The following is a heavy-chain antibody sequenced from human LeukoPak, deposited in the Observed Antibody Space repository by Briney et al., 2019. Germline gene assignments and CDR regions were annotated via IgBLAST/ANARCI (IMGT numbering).Heavy chain of an antibody. V-gene: IGHV1-2*02. CDR1: VYTVSCLY. D-gene: IGHD2-2*01. J-gene: IGHJ4*02. CDR3: ARGRDKTTSPAIDY. CDR2: ISPKSGDT. Sequence: VTLSCKASVYTVSCLYMDGLRKAPGQGNEWMGWISPKSGDTNYAQNFQGRVTMTRDTSITTAYMELSRLTSDDTAVDYCARGRDKTTSPAIDYWGQGTLVTVSS.